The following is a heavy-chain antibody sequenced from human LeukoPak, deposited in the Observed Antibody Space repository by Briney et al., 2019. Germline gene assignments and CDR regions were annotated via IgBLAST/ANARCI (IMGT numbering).Heavy chain of an antibody. V-gene: IGHV4-59*01. CDR3: ARARGIQIYYYYYMDV. CDR1: GGSISSYY. J-gene: IGHJ6*03. Sequence: KPSETLSLTCTVSGGSISSYYWSWIRQPPGKGLEWTGYIYYSGSTNYNPSLKSRVTISVDTSKNQFSLKLSSVTAADTAVYYCARARGIQIYYYYYMDVWGKGTTVTVSS. CDR2: IYYSGST. D-gene: IGHD5-18*01.